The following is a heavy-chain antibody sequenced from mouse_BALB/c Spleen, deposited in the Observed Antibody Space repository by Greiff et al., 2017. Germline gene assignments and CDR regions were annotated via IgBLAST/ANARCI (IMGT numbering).Heavy chain of an antibody. J-gene: IGHJ2*01. CDR2: ISSGGSYT. Sequence: EVHLVESGGGLVKPGGSLKLSCAASGFTFSSYTMSWVRQTPEKRLEWVATISSGGSYTYYPDSVKGRFTISRDNAKNTLYLQMSSLKSEDTAMYYCTRDKNRSYYFDYWGQGTTLTVSS. CDR3: TRDKNRSYYFDY. V-gene: IGHV5-6-4*01. CDR1: GFTFSSYT. D-gene: IGHD2-14*01.